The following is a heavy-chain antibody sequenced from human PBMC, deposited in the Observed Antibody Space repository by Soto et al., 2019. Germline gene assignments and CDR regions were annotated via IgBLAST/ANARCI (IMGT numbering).Heavy chain of an antibody. D-gene: IGHD6-13*01. CDR1: GFTFSSYA. CDR2: MSYDGTKE. V-gene: IGHV3-30*04. Sequence: GGSLRLSCAASGFTFSSYAMHWVRQAPGKGLEWVAAMSYDGTKEYYVDSVKGRFTISRDNSRNTLFLQLNSLRAEDTAVYYCAKEYGSTWIDHWGQGTLVTVSS. CDR3: AKEYGSTWIDH. J-gene: IGHJ4*02.